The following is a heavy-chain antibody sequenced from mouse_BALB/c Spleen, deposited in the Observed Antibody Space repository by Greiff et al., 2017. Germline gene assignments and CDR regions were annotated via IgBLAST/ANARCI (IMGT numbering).Heavy chain of an antibody. J-gene: IGHJ3*01. Sequence: TGGGLVQPKGSLKLSCAASGFTFNTNAMNWVRQAPGKGLEWVARIRSKSNNYATYYADSVKDRFTISRDDSQSMLYLQMNNLKTEDTAMYYCVRERAYWGQGTLVTVSA. CDR1: GFTFNTNA. CDR2: IRSKSNNYAT. CDR3: VRERAY. V-gene: IGHV10S3*01.